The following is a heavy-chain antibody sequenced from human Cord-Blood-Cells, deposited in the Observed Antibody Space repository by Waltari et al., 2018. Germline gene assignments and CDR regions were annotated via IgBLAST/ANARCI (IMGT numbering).Heavy chain of an antibody. D-gene: IGHD3-10*01. J-gene: IGHJ4*02. CDR3: AKDLGRKAGSYYRGFDY. Sequence: QVQLVESGGGVVQPGRSLRLSCAASGFTFSSYGMPWVRQAPGKGLEGVEVKWYKGNNKNYADAVKGRFTSARDNSKNTLYLQMNSLRAEDTAMYYCAKDLGRKAGSYYRGFDYWGQGTLVTVSS. CDR2: KWYKGNNK. CDR1: GFTFSSYG. V-gene: IGHV3-30*18.